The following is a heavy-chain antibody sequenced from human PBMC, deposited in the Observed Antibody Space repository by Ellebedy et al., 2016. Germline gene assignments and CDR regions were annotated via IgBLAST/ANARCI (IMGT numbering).Heavy chain of an antibody. D-gene: IGHD1-26*01. CDR2: ISYDGSNK. J-gene: IGHJ1*01. CDR3: ARDQGGGSYFLGYFQH. CDR1: GFTFSSYA. Sequence: GGSLRLXCAASGFTFSSYAMHWVRQAPGKGLEWVAVISYDGSNKYYADSVKGRFTISRDNSKNTLYLQMNSLRAEDTAVYYCARDQGGGSYFLGYFQHWGQGTLVTVSS. V-gene: IGHV3-30-3*01.